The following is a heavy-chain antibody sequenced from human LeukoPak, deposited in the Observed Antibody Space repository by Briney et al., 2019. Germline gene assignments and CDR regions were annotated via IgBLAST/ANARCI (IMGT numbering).Heavy chain of an antibody. CDR1: GGSISSSSYY. CDR2: IYYSGST. D-gene: IGHD3-22*01. CDR3: ARRGGRYYYDSSGYYNPFDY. J-gene: IGHJ4*02. V-gene: IGHV4-39*01. Sequence: SETLSLTCTVPGGSISSSSYYWGWIRQPPGKGLEWIGSIYYSGSTYYNPSLKSRVTISVDTSKNQFSLKLSSVTAADTAVYYCARRGGRYYYDSSGYYNPFDYWGQGTLVTVSS.